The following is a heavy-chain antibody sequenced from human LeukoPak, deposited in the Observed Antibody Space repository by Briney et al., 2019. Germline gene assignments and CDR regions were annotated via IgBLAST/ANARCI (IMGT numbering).Heavy chain of an antibody. V-gene: IGHV3-20*04. D-gene: IGHD3-22*01. Sequence: GRSLRLSCAASGVTFSNYGMHWVRQAPGKGLEWVSGINWNGGSTGYADSVKGRFTISRDNAKNSLYLQMNSLRAEDTALYYCAREDSSGYYHPWFDPWGQGTLVTVSS. CDR1: GVTFSNYG. J-gene: IGHJ5*02. CDR3: AREDSSGYYHPWFDP. CDR2: INWNGGST.